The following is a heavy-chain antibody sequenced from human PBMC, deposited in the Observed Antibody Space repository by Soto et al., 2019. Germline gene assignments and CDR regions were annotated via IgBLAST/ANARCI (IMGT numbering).Heavy chain of an antibody. J-gene: IGHJ3*02. CDR2: IYYIGST. Sequence: QVQLQESGPGLVKPSQTLSLTCTVSGGSISSGDYYWSWIRQPPGKGLEWIGYIYYIGSTYYNPSLKSRVTISVDTSKNPLSLKLSSVTASDTAVYYCATSTVVTPGLSVDIWGQGTMVTVSS. D-gene: IGHD4-17*01. CDR3: ATSTVVTPGLSVDI. V-gene: IGHV4-30-4*01. CDR1: GGSISSGDYY.